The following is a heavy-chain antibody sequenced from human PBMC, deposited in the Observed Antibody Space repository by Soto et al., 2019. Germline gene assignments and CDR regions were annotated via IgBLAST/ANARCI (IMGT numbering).Heavy chain of an antibody. Sequence: QVQLQEAGPGLVKPSETLSLTCTVSGGSNSSHYWNWIRQSPGKGLEWIGHIHDSGDTNYTPSLRSRVSISLETSKKQFSLRVNSLTAADTAVYFCARSTGRHAFDIWGQGTVVAVSS. V-gene: IGHV4-59*11. CDR1: GGSNSSHY. CDR2: IHDSGDT. J-gene: IGHJ3*02. CDR3: ARSTGRHAFDI.